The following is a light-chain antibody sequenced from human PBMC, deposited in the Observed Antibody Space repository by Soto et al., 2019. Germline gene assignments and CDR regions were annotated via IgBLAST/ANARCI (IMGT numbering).Light chain of an antibody. CDR2: DAS. J-gene: IGKJ5*01. Sequence: DLQMTQSPSTLSASVGDRVTITCRASQSLRGWLAWYQQRPGKAPKALIYDASTLANGVPSRFNGSGSGTEFTLTISSLQPDDFATYYCQQYMTYSTFGQGTRLEIK. V-gene: IGKV1-5*01. CDR3: QQYMTYST. CDR1: QSLRGW.